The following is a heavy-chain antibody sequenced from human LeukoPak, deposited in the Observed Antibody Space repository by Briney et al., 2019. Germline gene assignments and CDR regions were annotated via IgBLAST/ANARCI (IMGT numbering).Heavy chain of an antibody. Sequence: ASVKVPCKASGYTFTGYYMHWVRQAPGQGLEWMGWINPNSGGTNYAQKFQGRVTMTRDTSISTAYMELSRLRSDDTAVYYCARDLPRKGDYFYWGQGTLVTVSS. CDR1: GYTFTGYY. CDR2: INPNSGGT. CDR3: ARDLPRKGDYFY. D-gene: IGHD4-17*01. V-gene: IGHV1-2*02. J-gene: IGHJ4*02.